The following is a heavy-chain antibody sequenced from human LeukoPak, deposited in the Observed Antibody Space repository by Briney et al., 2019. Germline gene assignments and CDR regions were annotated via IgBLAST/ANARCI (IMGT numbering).Heavy chain of an antibody. Sequence: GGSLRLSCAASGFTFSSYSMNWVRQAPGKGLEWVSYISSSSSTIYYADSVKGRFTISRDNAKNSLYLQMNSLRAEDTAVYYCARRIRSSGYYYAFDYWSQGTLVTVSS. J-gene: IGHJ4*02. D-gene: IGHD3-22*01. CDR1: GFTFSSYS. CDR3: ARRIRSSGYYYAFDY. CDR2: ISSSSSTI. V-gene: IGHV3-48*01.